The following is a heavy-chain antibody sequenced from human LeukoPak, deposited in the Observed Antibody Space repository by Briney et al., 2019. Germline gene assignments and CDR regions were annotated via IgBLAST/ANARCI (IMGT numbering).Heavy chain of an antibody. Sequence: SETLSLTCTVSGGSITSSSYFWGWIRQPPGKGLEWIGEINHSGSTNCNPSLKSRVTISVDTSKNQFSLKLSSVTAADTAVYYCARGHGYSSGWYDYWGQGTLVTVSS. V-gene: IGHV4-39*07. CDR1: GGSITSSSYF. CDR2: INHSGST. J-gene: IGHJ4*02. D-gene: IGHD6-19*01. CDR3: ARGHGYSSGWYDY.